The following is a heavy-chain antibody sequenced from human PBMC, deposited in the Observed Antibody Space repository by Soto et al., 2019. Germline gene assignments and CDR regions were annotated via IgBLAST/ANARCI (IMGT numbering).Heavy chain of an antibody. CDR1: GGTLTTDT. D-gene: IGHD3-3*01. CDR2: IIPMLGTA. J-gene: IGHJ2*01. CDR3: ARGGGGVLVMTSDWYLDL. V-gene: IGHV1-69*08. Sequence: QVQLVQSGAEVKKPGSSVKVSCKASGGTLTTDTFSWVRQAPGHGLEWMGRIIPMLGTAKYAQKFQGRVTITADKSTSTVYMELSSLRSDDTAVYYCARGGGGVLVMTSDWYLDLWGRGTLVTVSS.